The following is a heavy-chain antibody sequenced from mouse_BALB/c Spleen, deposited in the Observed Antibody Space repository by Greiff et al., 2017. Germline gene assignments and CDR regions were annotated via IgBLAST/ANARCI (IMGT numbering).Heavy chain of an antibody. CDR3: AREITTVVPYFDY. Sequence: EVKLVESGGGLVQPGGSLKLSCAASGFTFSSYGMSWVRQTPDKRLELVATINSNGGSTYYPDSVKGRFTISRDDAKNTLYLQMSSLKSEDTAMYDCAREITTVVPYFDYWGQGTTLTVSS. J-gene: IGHJ2*01. CDR1: GFTFSSYG. V-gene: IGHV5-6-3*01. CDR2: INSNGGST. D-gene: IGHD1-1*01.